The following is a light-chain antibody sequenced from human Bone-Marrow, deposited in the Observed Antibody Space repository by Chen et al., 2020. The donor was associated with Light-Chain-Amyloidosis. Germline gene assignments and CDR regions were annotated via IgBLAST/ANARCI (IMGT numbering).Light chain of an antibody. CDR1: QSVFYSSRSRDF. CDR2: WAS. CDR3: QQYYYTPPT. J-gene: IGKJ4*01. Sequence: DIVVTQSPDYLAVSLGERATINCKSSQSVFYSSRSRDFLAWYQQKPGQPPKLLLYWASTRESGVPDRFTGSGSGTDFTLTIANLQAEDVAVYYCQQYYYTPPTFGGGTKVEIK. V-gene: IGKV4-1*01.